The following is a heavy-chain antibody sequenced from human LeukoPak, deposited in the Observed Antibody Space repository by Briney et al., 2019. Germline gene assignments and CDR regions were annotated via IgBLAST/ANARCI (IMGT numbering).Heavy chain of an antibody. V-gene: IGHV3-7*01. Sequence: PGGSLRLSCAASGFTFSSHWMTWVRQAPGKGLEWVANINQDGSEKNYVDSVKGRFTISRDNAKNSLYLQMTSLRAEDTAVYYCATRSSHTSSWYVYLFWDYWGEGALVTVSS. CDR3: ATRSSHTSSWYVYLFWDY. D-gene: IGHD6-13*01. CDR2: INQDGSEK. CDR1: GFTFSSHW. J-gene: IGHJ4*02.